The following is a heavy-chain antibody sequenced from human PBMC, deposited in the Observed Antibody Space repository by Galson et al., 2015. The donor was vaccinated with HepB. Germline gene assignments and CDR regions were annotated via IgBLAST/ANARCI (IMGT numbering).Heavy chain of an antibody. CDR2: IIPIFGTA. V-gene: IGHV1-69*13. CDR1: GGTFSSYA. Sequence: SVKVSCKASGGTFSSYAISWVRQAPGQGLEWMGGIIPIFGTANYAQKFQGRVTITADESTSTAYMELSSLRSEDTAVYYCARDMTRTHYYYYGMDVWGQGTTVTVSS. CDR3: ARDMTRTHYYYYGMDV. J-gene: IGHJ6*02.